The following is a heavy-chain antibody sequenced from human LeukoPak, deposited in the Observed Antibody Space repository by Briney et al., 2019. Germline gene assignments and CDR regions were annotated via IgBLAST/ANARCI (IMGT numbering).Heavy chain of an antibody. Sequence: SETLSLTCTVSGGSISSYYWSWLRHPPGKGLEWLGYIYYSGSTNYNPSLKCRVTISVATSKNQFSLKLSSVTAADTAVYYCARDRNYDSSGYQNWFDPWGQGTLVTVSS. CDR1: GGSISSYY. CDR2: IYYSGST. CDR3: ARDRNYDSSGYQNWFDP. J-gene: IGHJ5*02. D-gene: IGHD3-22*01. V-gene: IGHV4-59*01.